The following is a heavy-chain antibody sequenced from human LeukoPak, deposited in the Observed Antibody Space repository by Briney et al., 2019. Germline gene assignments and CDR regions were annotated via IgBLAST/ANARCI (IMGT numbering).Heavy chain of an antibody. D-gene: IGHD6-19*01. CDR3: AKGSGSGWYGWFAP. CDR2: IDASGGST. V-gene: IGHV3-23*01. Sequence: GGSQRLSCAASGFTFSSYAMTWVRQAPGKGLEWVSSIDASGGSTYYADSVKGRFTISRDNSKNTFFLQMNTLRAADTAVYYRAKGSGSGWYGWFAPWGQGTLVTVSS. CDR1: GFTFSSYA. J-gene: IGHJ5*02.